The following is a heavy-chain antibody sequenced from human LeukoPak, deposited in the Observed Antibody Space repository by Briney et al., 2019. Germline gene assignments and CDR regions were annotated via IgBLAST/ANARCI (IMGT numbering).Heavy chain of an antibody. D-gene: IGHD3-10*01. Sequence: GGSQRLSCAASGFTFSTYAMSWVRQAPGKGLEWVSTISGGGDVTYYADSVKGRFTISRDNSKNTLYLQMNSLRVEDTAFYYCARDSSMLRGPLVIYYFDFWGQGTLVTVSS. V-gene: IGHV3-23*01. J-gene: IGHJ4*02. CDR2: ISGGGDVT. CDR1: GFTFSTYA. CDR3: ARDSSMLRGPLVIYYFDF.